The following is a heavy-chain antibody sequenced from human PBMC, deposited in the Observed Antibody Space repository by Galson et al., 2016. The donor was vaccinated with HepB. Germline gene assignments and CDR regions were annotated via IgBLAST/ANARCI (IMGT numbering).Heavy chain of an antibody. J-gene: IGHJ4*02. CDR2: IYWDDDE. Sequence: PALVKPTQTLTLTCTFSGVSVSTGGVGVGWFRQPPGKALEWLALIYWDDDERYSPSLKSRLTITKDTSKNQVVLTMTNMDPVDTDTYYCAHPNIYCANGFCLKKYTFDQWGPGTLVTVSS. V-gene: IGHV2-5*02. D-gene: IGHD2-8*01. CDR3: AHPNIYCANGFCLKKYTFDQ. CDR1: GVSVSTGGVG.